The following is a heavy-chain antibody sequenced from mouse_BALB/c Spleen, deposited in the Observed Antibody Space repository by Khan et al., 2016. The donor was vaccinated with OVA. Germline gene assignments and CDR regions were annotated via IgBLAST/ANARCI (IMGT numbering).Heavy chain of an antibody. J-gene: IGHJ2*01. V-gene: IGHV1-76*01. D-gene: IGHD3-2*02. CDR3: AREEALYHFDH. Sequence: QMQLEESGAELVRPGASVKLSCKTSGYIFTSYWIHWVKQRSGQGLEWIARIYSGTDNSYYNEKFKDKATLTADKSSSTAYMQLSSLKSEDSDVYFWAREEALYHFDHWGQGTTLTVSA. CDR2: IYSGTDNS. CDR1: GYIFTSYW.